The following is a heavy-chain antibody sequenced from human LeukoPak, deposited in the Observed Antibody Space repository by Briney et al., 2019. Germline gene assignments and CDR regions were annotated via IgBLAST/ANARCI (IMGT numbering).Heavy chain of an antibody. J-gene: IGHJ4*02. Sequence: SETLSLTCAVYGGSFSGYYWSWIRQPPGKGLEWIGEINHSGSTNYDPSLKSRVTISVDTSKNQFSLKLSSVTAADTAVYYCARVPVPATKTRRPFDYWGQGTLVTVSS. CDR3: ARVPVPATKTRRPFDY. D-gene: IGHD2-2*01. CDR2: INHSGST. V-gene: IGHV4-34*01. CDR1: GGSFSGYY.